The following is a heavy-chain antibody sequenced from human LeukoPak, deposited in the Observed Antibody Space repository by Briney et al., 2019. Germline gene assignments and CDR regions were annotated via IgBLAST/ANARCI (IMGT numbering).Heavy chain of an antibody. V-gene: IGHV3-9*03. CDR2: INWNSGSI. J-gene: IGHJ4*02. CDR3: AKGRGGSYNNPLDY. Sequence: GGSLRLSCAASGFTFGDYAMHWVRQAPGKGLERVSGINWNSGSIGYADSVKGRFTISRDNAKNSLYLQMSSLRADDMALYYCAKGRGGSYNNPLDYLGQGTLVTVSS. D-gene: IGHD1-26*01. CDR1: GFTFGDYA.